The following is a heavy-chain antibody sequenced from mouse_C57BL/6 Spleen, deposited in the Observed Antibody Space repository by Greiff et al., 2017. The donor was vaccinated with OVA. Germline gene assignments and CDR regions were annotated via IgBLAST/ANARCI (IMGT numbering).Heavy chain of an antibody. J-gene: IGHJ2*01. CDR1: GYTFTSYW. CDR2: IDPSDSYT. CDR3: ARSAAQATYFDY. Sequence: QVHVKQPGAELVMPGASVKLSCKASGYTFTSYWMPWVQQRPGQGLEWIGEIDPSDSYTNYNQKFKGKSTLTVDKSSSTAYMQLSSLTSEDSAVYYCARSAAQATYFDYWGQGTTLTVSS. D-gene: IGHD3-2*02. V-gene: IGHV1-69*01.